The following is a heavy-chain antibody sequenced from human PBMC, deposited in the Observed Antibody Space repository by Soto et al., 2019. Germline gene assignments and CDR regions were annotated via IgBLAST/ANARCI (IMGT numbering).Heavy chain of an antibody. V-gene: IGHV3-21*01. Sequence: GGSLRLSCAASGFTFSSFIMHWVRQAPGKGLVWVSSITSSGSYIYYADSVKGRFTISRDNAENSLYLQMTSLRDEDTAVYYCVTDLHCSGGACYPPHWGQGTLVTVSS. CDR2: ITSSGSYI. CDR1: GFTFSSFI. D-gene: IGHD2-15*01. J-gene: IGHJ1*01. CDR3: VTDLHCSGGACYPPH.